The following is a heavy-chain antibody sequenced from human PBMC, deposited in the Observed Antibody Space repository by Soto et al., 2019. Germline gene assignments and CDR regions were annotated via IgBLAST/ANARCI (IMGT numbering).Heavy chain of an antibody. V-gene: IGHV1-18*01. J-gene: IGHJ4*02. Sequence: GASVKVSCKASGYTFTSYGISWVRQAPGQGLEWMGWISAYNGNTNYAQKLQGRVTMTTDTSTSTAYMELRSLRSDDTAVYYCARVPLAYYYDSSGYYSDYWGQGTLVTVSS. D-gene: IGHD3-22*01. CDR2: ISAYNGNT. CDR3: ARVPLAYYYDSSGYYSDY. CDR1: GYTFTSYG.